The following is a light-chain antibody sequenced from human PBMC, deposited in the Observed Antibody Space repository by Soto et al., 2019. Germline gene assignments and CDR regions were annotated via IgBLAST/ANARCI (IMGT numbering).Light chain of an antibody. CDR2: GAS. CDR3: QQRDTLLT. CDR1: QNINRY. V-gene: IGKV1-39*01. J-gene: IGKJ4*01. Sequence: DIQMTQSPSSLSASVGDRVTITCRASQNINRYVSWFQQKPGKAPNLLIFGASNLQSGVPSRFSGSGSGTHFTFTVTSLQPEDFATYYCQQRDTLLTFGGGTTVEV.